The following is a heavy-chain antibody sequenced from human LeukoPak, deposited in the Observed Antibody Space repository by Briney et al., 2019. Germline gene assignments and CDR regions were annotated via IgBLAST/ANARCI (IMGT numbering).Heavy chain of an antibody. CDR3: ARGADSSGYYSIFYFDY. Sequence: PSETLSLTCTVSGGSISSSSYYWDWIRQPPGKGLEWIGTIYYSGTTYYNPSLKSRVTISVDTSKNQFSLKLSSVTAADTAVYYCARGADSSGYYSIFYFDYWGQGTLVTVSS. J-gene: IGHJ4*02. D-gene: IGHD3-22*01. CDR1: GGSISSSSYY. V-gene: IGHV4-39*07. CDR2: IYYSGTT.